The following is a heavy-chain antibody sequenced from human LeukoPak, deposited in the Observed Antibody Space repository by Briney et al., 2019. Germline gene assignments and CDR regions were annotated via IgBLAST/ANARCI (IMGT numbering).Heavy chain of an antibody. Sequence: PGGSLRLSCGASGFTFSSYTMKWARQAPGRGLEWVSYITSSGRTKNYADSVEGRFTISRDNAKNSLYLQMNSLRDEDTAEYYCARDRAGYYFDYWGQGTLVAVSS. CDR3: ARDRAGYYFDY. CDR1: GFTFSSYT. V-gene: IGHV3-48*02. J-gene: IGHJ4*02. CDR2: ITSSGRTK.